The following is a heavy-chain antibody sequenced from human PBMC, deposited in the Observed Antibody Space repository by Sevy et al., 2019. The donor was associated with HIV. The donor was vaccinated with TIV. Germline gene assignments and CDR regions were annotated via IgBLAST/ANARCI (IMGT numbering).Heavy chain of an antibody. CDR1: GFTFNRYS. CDR3: ALERLSSDVAEYFQN. Sequence: GGSLRLSCAASGFTFNRYSMHWVRQAPGKGLEWVATISYDAVNKHYADSVRGRFTISRDNFQNSLFLQMNSLRTEDTAMYYCALERLSSDVAEYFQNRGQGTLVTVSS. CDR2: ISYDAVNK. J-gene: IGHJ1*01. D-gene: IGHD1-1*01. V-gene: IGHV3-30-3*01.